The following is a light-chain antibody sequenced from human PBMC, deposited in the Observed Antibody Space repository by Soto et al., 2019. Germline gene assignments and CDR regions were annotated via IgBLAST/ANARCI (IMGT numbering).Light chain of an antibody. CDR1: QGISSY. CDR2: AAS. V-gene: IGKV1-9*01. CDR3: QQLNSYLGRL. J-gene: IGKJ1*01. Sequence: DIQLPQSPSFLSASVGDRVTITCRASQGISSYLAWYQKKPGKAPKLLIYAASTLQSGVPSRFSGSGSGTEFTLTLSSLQPEDFATYYCQQLNSYLGRLFGQGTKVEIK.